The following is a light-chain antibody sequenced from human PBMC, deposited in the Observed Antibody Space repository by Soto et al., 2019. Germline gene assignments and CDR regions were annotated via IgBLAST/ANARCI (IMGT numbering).Light chain of an antibody. CDR2: GAS. CDR3: QQYGSSPA. CDR1: HSVISSY. J-gene: IGKJ1*01. V-gene: IGKV3-20*01. Sequence: EIVLTQSPGTLSLSPGERATLSCRASHSVISSYLAWYQQKPGQAPRLLIYGASSRATGIPDRFSGSGSGTDFTLTISRLEPEDFAVYYCQQYGSSPAFGQGTKVDIK.